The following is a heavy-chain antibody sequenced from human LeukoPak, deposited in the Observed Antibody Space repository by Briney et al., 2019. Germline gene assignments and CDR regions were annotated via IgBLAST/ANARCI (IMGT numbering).Heavy chain of an antibody. CDR1: GGSISSYY. CDR2: IYYSGSP. CDR3: ARVSYDILTGYYDSFDY. V-gene: IGHV4-59*01. J-gene: IGHJ4*02. D-gene: IGHD3-9*01. Sequence: PSETLSLTCTVSGGSISSYYWSWIRQPPGKGLEWIGYIYYSGSPNYNPSLKSRVTISVDTSKNQFSLKLSSVTAADTAVYYCARVSYDILTGYYDSFDYWGQGTLVTVSS.